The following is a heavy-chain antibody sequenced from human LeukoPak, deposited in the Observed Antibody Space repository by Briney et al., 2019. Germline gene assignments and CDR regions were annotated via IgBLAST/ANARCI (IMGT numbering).Heavy chain of an antibody. CDR1: GYTFTSYA. Sequence: GASVKVSCKASGYTFTSYAMHWVRQAPGQRLEWMGWINAGNGNTKYSQEFQGRVTITRDTSASTAYMELSSLRSEDMAVYYCARASSMYYYDSSGYLLDYWGQGTLVTVSS. V-gene: IGHV1-3*03. CDR2: INAGNGNT. J-gene: IGHJ4*02. CDR3: ARASSMYYYDSSGYLLDY. D-gene: IGHD3-22*01.